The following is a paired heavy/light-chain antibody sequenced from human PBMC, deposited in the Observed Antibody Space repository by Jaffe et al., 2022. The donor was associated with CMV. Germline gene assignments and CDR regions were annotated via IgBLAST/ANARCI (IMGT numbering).Heavy chain of an antibody. CDR1: GGSISSGGYY. Sequence: QVQLQESGPGLVKPSQTLSLTCTVSGGSISSGGYYWSWIRQHPGKGLEWIGYIYYSGSTYYNPSLKSRVTISVDTSKNQFSLKLSSVTAADTAVYYCAREAHHYYGSGSYYKVSYYFDYWGQGTLVTVSS. CDR3: AREAHHYYGSGSYYKVSYYFDY. J-gene: IGHJ4*02. V-gene: IGHV4-31*03. D-gene: IGHD3-10*01. CDR2: IYYSGST.
Light chain of an antibody. J-gene: IGLJ3*02. CDR3: AAWDDSLNGPRV. CDR1: SSNIGSNT. CDR2: SNN. V-gene: IGLV1-44*01. Sequence: QSVLTQPPSASGTPGQRVTISCSGSSSNIGSNTVNWYQQLPGTAPKLLIYSNNQRPSGVPDRFSGSKSGTSASLAISGLQSEDEADYYCAAWDDSLNGPRVFGGGTKLTVL.